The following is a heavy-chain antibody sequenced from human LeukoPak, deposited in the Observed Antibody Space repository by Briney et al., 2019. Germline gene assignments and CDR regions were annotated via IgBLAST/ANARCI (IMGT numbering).Heavy chain of an antibody. CDR1: GFTFSSYG. J-gene: IGHJ5*02. CDR3: AKDGEYCSSTSCYRNWFDP. Sequence: GGSLRLSCAASGFTFSSYGMHWVRQAPGKGLEWVAVISYDGSNKYYADSVKGRFTISRGNSKNTLYLQMNSLRAEDTAVYYCAKDGEYCSSTSCYRNWFDPWGQGTLVTVSS. CDR2: ISYDGSNK. D-gene: IGHD2-2*02. V-gene: IGHV3-30*18.